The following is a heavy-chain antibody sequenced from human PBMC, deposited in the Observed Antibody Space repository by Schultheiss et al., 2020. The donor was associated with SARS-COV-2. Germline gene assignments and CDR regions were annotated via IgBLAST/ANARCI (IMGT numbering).Heavy chain of an antibody. CDR3: ARDKGSSWYGGYYYYGMDV. CDR1: GFTVSSNY. Sequence: GESLKISCAASGFTVSSNYMSWVRQAPGKGLEWVSVIYSCGSTYYADSVKGRFTISRDNSKNTLYLQMNSLRAEDTAVYYCARDKGSSWYGGYYYYGMDVWGQGTTVTVSS. CDR2: IYSCGST. D-gene: IGHD6-13*01. J-gene: IGHJ6*02. V-gene: IGHV3-66*03.